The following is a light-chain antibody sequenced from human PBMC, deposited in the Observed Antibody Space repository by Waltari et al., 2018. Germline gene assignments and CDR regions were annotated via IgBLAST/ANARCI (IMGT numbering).Light chain of an antibody. CDR2: QAS. J-gene: IGKJ4*01. Sequence: IQMTQSPSILSASVGDTVTITCRTSQSISTWLAWYQQRPGKAPKIVISQASILGSGVPSRFSGSGSGTEFTLTINSLQPDDFATFYCQHYNNYPSTFGGGTKVEIK. V-gene: IGKV1-5*03. CDR1: QSISTW. CDR3: QHYNNYPST.